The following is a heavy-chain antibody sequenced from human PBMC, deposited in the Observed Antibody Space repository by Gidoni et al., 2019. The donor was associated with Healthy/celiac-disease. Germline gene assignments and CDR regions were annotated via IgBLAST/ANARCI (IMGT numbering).Heavy chain of an antibody. J-gene: IGHJ4*02. CDR2: IWYDGSNK. D-gene: IGHD3-10*01. CDR1: GFTFSSYG. V-gene: IGHV3-33*01. CDR3: ARDGRSNYFDY. Sequence: QVQLVESGGGVVQPGRSLRLSCAASGFTFSSYGMHWVRQAPGKGLEWVAVIWYDGSNKYYADSVKGRFTISRDNSKNTLYLQMNSLRAEDTAVYYCARDGRSNYFDYWGQGTLVTVSS.